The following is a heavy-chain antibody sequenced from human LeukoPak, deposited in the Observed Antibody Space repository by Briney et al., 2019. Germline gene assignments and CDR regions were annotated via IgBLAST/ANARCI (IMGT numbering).Heavy chain of an antibody. CDR1: GITFSNYA. J-gene: IGHJ4*02. D-gene: IGHD6-19*01. CDR2: ISYDGSSK. V-gene: IGHV3-30-3*01. Sequence: HPGRSLRLSCAASGITFSNYAMHWVRQAPGKGLEWVAIISYDGSSKFSADSVKGRFTISRDNSKNTLYLDMNSLRAEDSAVYYCARGMGSGWYYFDYWGQGTLVTVSS. CDR3: ARGMGSGWYYFDY.